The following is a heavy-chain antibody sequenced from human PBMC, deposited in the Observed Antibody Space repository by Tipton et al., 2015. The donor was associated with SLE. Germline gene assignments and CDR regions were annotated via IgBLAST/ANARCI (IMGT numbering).Heavy chain of an antibody. CDR1: GFTFSSYS. D-gene: IGHD6-13*01. CDR2: ISSSSSYI. CDR3: AREGGYRSSWSSYYYYYYYMDV. V-gene: IGHV3-21*01. J-gene: IGHJ6*03. Sequence: SLRLSCAASGFTFSSYSMNWVRQAPGKGLEWVSSISSSSSYIYYADSVKGRFTISRDNAKNSLYLQMNSLRAEDTAVYYCAREGGYRSSWSSYYYYYYYMDVWGKGTTVTVSS.